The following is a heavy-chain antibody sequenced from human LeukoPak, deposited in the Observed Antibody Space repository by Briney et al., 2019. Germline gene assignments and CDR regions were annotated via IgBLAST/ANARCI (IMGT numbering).Heavy chain of an antibody. CDR1: GGSFSGYY. CDR3: ATTDPTVTHY. V-gene: IGHV4-34*01. CDR2: INHSGST. J-gene: IGHJ4*02. Sequence: ASETLSLTCAVYGGSFSGYYWSWIRQPPGKGLEWIGEINHSGSTNYNPSLKSRVTISVDTSKNQFSLKLSSVTAADTAVYYCATTDPTVTHYWGQGTLVTVSS. D-gene: IGHD4-17*01.